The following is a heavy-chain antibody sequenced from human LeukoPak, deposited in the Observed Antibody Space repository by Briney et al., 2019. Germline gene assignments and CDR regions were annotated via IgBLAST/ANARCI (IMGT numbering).Heavy chain of an antibody. CDR3: ARRLYSSNWFFDC. V-gene: IGHV5-51*01. D-gene: IGHD6-19*01. CDR1: GYSFTSYW. CDR2: IYPGDSDT. J-gene: IGHJ4*02. Sequence: GESLKISCKGSGYSFTSYWIGWVRQMPGKGLEWMGIIYPGDSDTRYSPSFQGQVTISADKSISTAYLQWSSLKASDTATYYCARRLYSSNWFFDCWGQGTLVTVSS.